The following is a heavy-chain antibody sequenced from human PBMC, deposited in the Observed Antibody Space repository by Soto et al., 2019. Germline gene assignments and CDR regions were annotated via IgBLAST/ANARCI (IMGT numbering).Heavy chain of an antibody. V-gene: IGHV3-48*01. CDR1: GFTFSIYR. D-gene: IGHD1-26*01. Sequence: EVQLVESGGGLVQPGGSLRLTCAASGFTFSIYRMNWVRQAPGQGLEWVSYIMPGSSHIFYADSVKGRFTISRDNAKNSLYLQMNSLRAENTAVYYGAIEKVEATSIHVFDIWGQGTMVTVSS. CDR2: IMPGSSHI. CDR3: AIEKVEATSIHVFDI. J-gene: IGHJ3*02.